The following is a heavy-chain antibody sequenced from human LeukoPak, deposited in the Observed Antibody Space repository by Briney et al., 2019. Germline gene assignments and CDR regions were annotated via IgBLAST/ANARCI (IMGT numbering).Heavy chain of an antibody. J-gene: IGHJ4*02. CDR2: ISSSSSYI. CDR1: EFTFSSYS. D-gene: IGHD2-15*01. Sequence: PGGSLRLSCAASEFTFSSYSMNWVRQAPGKGLEWVSSISSSSSYIYYADSVKGRFTISRDNAKNSLYLQMNSLTAEDTAVYYCASLLHFDYWGQGTLVTVSS. V-gene: IGHV3-21*01. CDR3: ASLLHFDY.